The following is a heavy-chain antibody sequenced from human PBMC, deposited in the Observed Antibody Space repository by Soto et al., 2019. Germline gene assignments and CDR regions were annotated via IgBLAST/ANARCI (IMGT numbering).Heavy chain of an antibody. Sequence: EVQLVESGGGLVQPGGSLRLSCAASGFTFSNYWMYWVRQAPGKGLEWVSRINSDGSVSSYADSVKGRLTISRDNVKNTLYLQMDSLRAEDTAAYFCARGECVGGTCYSLAGSFYYYMDVWGKGTTVTVFS. CDR1: GFTFSNYW. CDR2: INSDGSVS. CDR3: ARGECVGGTCYSLAGSFYYYMDV. D-gene: IGHD2-15*01. J-gene: IGHJ6*03. V-gene: IGHV3-74*02.